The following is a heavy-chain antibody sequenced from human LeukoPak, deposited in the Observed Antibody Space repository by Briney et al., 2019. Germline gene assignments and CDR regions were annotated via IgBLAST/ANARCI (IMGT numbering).Heavy chain of an antibody. Sequence: GSLRLSCAASGVTFSDYYMSWIRQAPGKGLEWVSYISSSSSTIYYADSVKGRFTISRDNAENSLYLQMDSLRAEDTAVYYCTREMGYERAYMDVWGKGTTVTISS. CDR1: GVTFSDYY. CDR2: ISSSSSTI. CDR3: TREMGYERAYMDV. V-gene: IGHV3-11*01. D-gene: IGHD2-2*01. J-gene: IGHJ6*03.